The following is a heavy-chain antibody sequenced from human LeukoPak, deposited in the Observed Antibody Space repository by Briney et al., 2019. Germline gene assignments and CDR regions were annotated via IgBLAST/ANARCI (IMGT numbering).Heavy chain of an antibody. CDR1: GFTFSTYS. CDR2: IGTTGDT. CDR3: ARGSYYYDSSGYYPQH. Sequence: GGSLRLSCAASGFTFSTYSMNWVRQAPGKGLEWVSAIGTTGDTYYPGSVKGRFTISRDNSKNTLYLQMNSLRAEDTAVYYCARGSYYYDSSGYYPQHWGQGTLVTVSS. D-gene: IGHD3-22*01. J-gene: IGHJ1*01. V-gene: IGHV3-13*01.